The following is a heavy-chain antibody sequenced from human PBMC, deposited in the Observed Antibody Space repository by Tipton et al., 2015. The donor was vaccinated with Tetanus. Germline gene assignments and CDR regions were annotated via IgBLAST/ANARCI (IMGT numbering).Heavy chain of an antibody. CDR1: GFTFSDSA. CDR3: AGVGYCSSGICYSPDYYYGMDV. CDR2: ISNSGSHM. D-gene: IGHD2-15*01. V-gene: IGHV3-21*01. Sequence: LSLTCAASGFTFSDSAMNWVRQAPGKGLEWVSSISNSGSHMYYAESVRGRFSISRDNAKNTLYLQMNSLRAEDTAVYYCAGVGYCSSGICYSPDYYYGMDVWGQGATVTVSS. J-gene: IGHJ6*02.